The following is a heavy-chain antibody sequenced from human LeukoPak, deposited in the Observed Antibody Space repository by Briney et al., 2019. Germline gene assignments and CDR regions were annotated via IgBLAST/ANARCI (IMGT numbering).Heavy chain of an antibody. V-gene: IGHV4-59*08. J-gene: IGHJ4*02. Sequence: SETLSLTCTVSGGSISSYYWSWIRQPPGKGLEWIGYIYYSGSTNYNPSLKSRVTISVDTSKNQFSLKLSSVTAADTAVYYCARGGGYDGYFDYWGQGTLVTVSS. CDR2: IYYSGST. CDR3: ARGGGYDGYFDY. CDR1: GGSISSYY. D-gene: IGHD5-12*01.